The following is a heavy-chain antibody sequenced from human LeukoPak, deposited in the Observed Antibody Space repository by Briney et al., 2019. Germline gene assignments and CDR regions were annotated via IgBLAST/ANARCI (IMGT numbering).Heavy chain of an antibody. J-gene: IGHJ1*01. D-gene: IGHD6-13*01. CDR2: INHSGST. Sequence: PSETLSLTCAVYGGSFSGYYWSWIRQPPGKGLEWIGEINHSGSTTYNPSLKSRVTISVDTSKNQFSLKLSSVTAADTAVYYCATKRGYSSSWSHWGQGTLVTVSS. CDR1: GGSFSGYY. V-gene: IGHV4-34*01. CDR3: ATKRGYSSSWSH.